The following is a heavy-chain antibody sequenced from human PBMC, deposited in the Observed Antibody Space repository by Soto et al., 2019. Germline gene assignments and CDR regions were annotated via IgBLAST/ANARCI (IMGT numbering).Heavy chain of an antibody. Sequence: SETLSLTCTVSGGSISSSSYYWGWIRQPPGKGLEWIGSIYYSGSTYYNPSLKSRVTISVDTSKNQFSLKLSSVTAADTAVYYCASTLWFGELFRSGFDYWGQGTLVTVSS. CDR2: IYYSGST. J-gene: IGHJ4*02. V-gene: IGHV4-39*01. CDR1: GGSISSSSYY. CDR3: ASTLWFGELFRSGFDY. D-gene: IGHD3-10*01.